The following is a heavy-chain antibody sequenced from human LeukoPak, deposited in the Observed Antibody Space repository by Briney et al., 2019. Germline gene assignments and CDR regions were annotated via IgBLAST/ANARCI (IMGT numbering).Heavy chain of an antibody. Sequence: ASVRVSCKASGGTFSSYAISWVRQAPGQGLEWMGGIIPIFGTANYAQKFQGRVTITTDESTSTAYMELSSLRSEDTAVYYCARAGRDGYNGGNFDYWGQGTLVTVSS. D-gene: IGHD5-24*01. CDR1: GGTFSSYA. J-gene: IGHJ4*02. CDR2: IIPIFGTA. CDR3: ARAGRDGYNGGNFDY. V-gene: IGHV1-69*05.